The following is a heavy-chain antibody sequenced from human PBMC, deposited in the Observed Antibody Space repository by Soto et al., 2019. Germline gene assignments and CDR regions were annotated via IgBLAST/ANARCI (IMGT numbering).Heavy chain of an antibody. CDR3: AKGRDGYNYVRWDDAFDI. J-gene: IGHJ3*02. CDR1: RFTFSSYG. CDR2: ISYDGSNK. Sequence: GGSLRLSCAASRFTFSSYGMHWVRQAPGKGLEWVAVISYDGSNKYYADSVKGRLTIYRDNSKNTLYLQMNSLRDADTAVYYCAKGRDGYNYVRWDDAFDIWGQGTMVTV. D-gene: IGHD5-18*01. V-gene: IGHV3-30*18.